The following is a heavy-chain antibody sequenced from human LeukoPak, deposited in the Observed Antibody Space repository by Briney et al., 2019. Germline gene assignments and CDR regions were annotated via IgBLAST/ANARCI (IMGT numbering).Heavy chain of an antibody. CDR2: ISSSSSTI. CDR1: GFTFSSYS. Sequence: GGSLRLSCAASGFTFSSYSMNWVRQAPGKGLEWVSYISSSSSTIYYADSVKGRFTISRDNSKNTLYLQMNSLRAEDTAVYYCAKVSHDYVWGSYRYGFDYWGQGTLVTVSS. V-gene: IGHV3-48*01. J-gene: IGHJ4*02. CDR3: AKVSHDYVWGSYRYGFDY. D-gene: IGHD3-16*02.